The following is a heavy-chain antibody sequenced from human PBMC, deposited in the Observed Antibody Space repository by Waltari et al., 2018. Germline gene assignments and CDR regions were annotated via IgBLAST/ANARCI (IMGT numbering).Heavy chain of an antibody. Sequence: QVQLQESGPGLVKPSQTLSLTCTVSGGSISSGDYYWSWIRQPPGKGLAWIGYIYYSGSTYYNPSLKSRVTISVDTSKNQFSLKLSSVTAADTAVYYCAREGAHCSSTSCYARYYYYMDVWGKGTTVTVSS. V-gene: IGHV4-30-4*08. D-gene: IGHD2-2*01. CDR2: IYYSGST. CDR1: GGSISSGDYY. J-gene: IGHJ6*03. CDR3: AREGAHCSSTSCYARYYYYMDV.